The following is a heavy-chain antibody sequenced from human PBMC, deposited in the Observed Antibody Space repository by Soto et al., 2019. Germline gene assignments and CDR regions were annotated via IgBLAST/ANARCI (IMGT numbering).Heavy chain of an antibody. J-gene: IGHJ6*02. V-gene: IGHV3-30-3*01. Sequence: QVQLVESGGGVVQPGRSLRLSCAASGFTFSSYAMHWVRQAPGKGLEWVAVISYDGSNKYYADSVKGRFTISRDNSKNTLYLQMHSLRAEDTDVDYCARVIAARPGGYYYGMDVWGQGNTVTVSS. CDR3: ARVIAARPGGYYYGMDV. CDR2: ISYDGSNK. CDR1: GFTFSSYA. D-gene: IGHD6-6*01.